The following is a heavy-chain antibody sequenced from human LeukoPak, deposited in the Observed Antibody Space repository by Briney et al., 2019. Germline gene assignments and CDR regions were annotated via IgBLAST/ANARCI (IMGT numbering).Heavy chain of an antibody. D-gene: IGHD3-22*01. CDR1: GGSFSGYY. CDR3: ARAAPVYYYDSSGYYPKSYYYYYMDV. CDR2: INHSGST. Sequence: TLETLSLTCAVYGGSFSGYYWGWIRQPPGKGLEWIGEINHSGSTNYNPSLKSRVTISVDTSKNQFSLKLSSVTAADTAVYYCARAAPVYYYDSSGYYPKSYYYYYMDVWGKGTTVTVSS. J-gene: IGHJ6*03. V-gene: IGHV4-34*01.